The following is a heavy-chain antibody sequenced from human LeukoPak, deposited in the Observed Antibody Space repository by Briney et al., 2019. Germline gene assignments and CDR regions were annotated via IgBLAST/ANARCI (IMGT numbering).Heavy chain of an antibody. CDR3: ASRWELRGPLDY. D-gene: IGHD1-26*01. Sequence: SETLSLTRTVSGGSISSYYWSWIRQPPGKGLEWIGYIYYSGSTNYNPSLKSRVTISVDTSKNQFSLKLSSVTAADTAIYYCASRWELRGPLDYWGQGMLVTVSS. CDR1: GGSISSYY. J-gene: IGHJ4*02. CDR2: IYYSGST. V-gene: IGHV4-59*12.